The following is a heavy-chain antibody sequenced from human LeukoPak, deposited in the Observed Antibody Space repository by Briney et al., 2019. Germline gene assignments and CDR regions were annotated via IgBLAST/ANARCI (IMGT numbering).Heavy chain of an antibody. J-gene: IGHJ5*02. CDR1: GFTFSSYW. Sequence: GGSLRLSCAASGFTFSSYWMHWVRQAPGKGLVWVSRINSDGSSTSYADSVKGRLTISRDNAKNTLYLQMNSLRAEDTAVYYCAKVGRSSSWYNRVSKFDPWGQGTLVTVSS. CDR3: AKVGRSSSWYNRVSKFDP. V-gene: IGHV3-74*01. D-gene: IGHD6-13*01. CDR2: INSDGSST.